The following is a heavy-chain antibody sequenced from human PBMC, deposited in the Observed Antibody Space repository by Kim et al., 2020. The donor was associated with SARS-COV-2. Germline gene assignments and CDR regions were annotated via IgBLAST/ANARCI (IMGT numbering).Heavy chain of an antibody. V-gene: IGHV3-48*03. CDR3: ARFDVVVVADWYFDL. J-gene: IGHJ2*01. D-gene: IGHD2-15*01. Sequence: DAVKGRFTISRDNAKNSLYLQMNSLRAEDTAVYYCARFDVVVVADWYFDLWGRGTLVTVSS.